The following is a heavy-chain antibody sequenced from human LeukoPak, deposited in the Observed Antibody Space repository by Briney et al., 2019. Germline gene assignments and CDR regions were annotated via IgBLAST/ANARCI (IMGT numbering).Heavy chain of an antibody. CDR3: ARDGDWRGAFDY. J-gene: IGHJ4*02. D-gene: IGHD3/OR15-3a*01. Sequence: SETLSLTCTASGGSISSYYWSWIRQPPGKGLEWIGYIYYSGSTNYNPSLKSRVTISVDTSKNQFSLKLSSVTAADTAVYYCARDGDWRGAFDYWGQGTLVTVSS. V-gene: IGHV4-59*01. CDR2: IYYSGST. CDR1: GGSISSYY.